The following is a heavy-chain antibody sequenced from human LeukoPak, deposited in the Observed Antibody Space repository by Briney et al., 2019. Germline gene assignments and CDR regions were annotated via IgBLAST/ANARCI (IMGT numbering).Heavy chain of an antibody. J-gene: IGHJ4*02. Sequence: GGSLRLSCAASGFTFDDYGMSWVRQAPGKGLEWVSGINWNGGSTGYADSVKGRFTISRDNAKNSLYLQMNSLRAEDTAVYYCASGRRTVAGLDYWGQGTLVTASS. CDR1: GFTFDDYG. D-gene: IGHD6-19*01. V-gene: IGHV3-20*04. CDR2: INWNGGST. CDR3: ASGRRTVAGLDY.